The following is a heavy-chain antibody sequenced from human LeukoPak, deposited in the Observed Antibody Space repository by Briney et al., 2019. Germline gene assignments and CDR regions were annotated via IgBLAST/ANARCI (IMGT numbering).Heavy chain of an antibody. CDR3: ARDKYDSSGSDFDY. D-gene: IGHD3-22*01. Sequence: ASVKVSCKASGYTFTGYYMHWVRQAPGQGLEWMGRINPNSGGTNYAQKFQGRVTMTRDTSISTAYMELSRLRSDDTAVYYCARDKYDSSGSDFDYWGQGTLVTVSS. V-gene: IGHV1-2*06. J-gene: IGHJ4*02. CDR1: GYTFTGYY. CDR2: INPNSGGT.